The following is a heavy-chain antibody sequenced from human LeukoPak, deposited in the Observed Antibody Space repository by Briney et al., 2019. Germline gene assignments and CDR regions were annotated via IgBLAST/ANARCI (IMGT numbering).Heavy chain of an antibody. D-gene: IGHD3-9*01. CDR3: ARAHAEQLRYYVYYFDY. V-gene: IGHV4-59*01. Sequence: PSETLSLTCTVSGGSISSYYWSWIRQPPGKGLEWIGYIYYSGSTNYDPSLKSRVTISVDTSKNQFSLKLSSVTAADTAVYYCARAHAEQLRYYVYYFDYWGQGTLVTVSS. J-gene: IGHJ4*02. CDR2: IYYSGST. CDR1: GGSISSYY.